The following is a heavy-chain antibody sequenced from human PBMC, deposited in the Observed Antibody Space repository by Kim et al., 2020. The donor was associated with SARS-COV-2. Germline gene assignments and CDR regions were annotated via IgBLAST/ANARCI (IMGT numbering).Heavy chain of an antibody. V-gene: IGHV3-9*01. D-gene: IGHD2-15*01. CDR3: AKVLRGRNYYYYGMDV. Sequence: GGSLRLSCVASGFTFGDFAMHWVRQTPGKGLEWVSGINWNSGDIGYADFVKGRFTVSRDNAKNSLYLQMDSLRAEDTALYYCAKVLRGRNYYYYGMDVWGRGTTVTVSS. J-gene: IGHJ6*02. CDR1: GFTFGDFA. CDR2: INWNSGDI.